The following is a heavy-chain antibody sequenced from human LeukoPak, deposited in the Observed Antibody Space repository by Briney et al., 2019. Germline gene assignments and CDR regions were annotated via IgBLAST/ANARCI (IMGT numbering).Heavy chain of an antibody. CDR1: GFTFSSYG. J-gene: IGHJ4*02. D-gene: IGHD3-10*01. CDR3: AIETGLLWFGELLALDY. V-gene: IGHV3-30*03. Sequence: PGGSLRLSCAASGFTFSSYGMHWVRQAPGKGLEWVAVISYDGSNKYYADSVKGRFTISRDNSKNTLYLQMNSLRAEDTAVYYCAIETGLLWFGELLALDYWGQGTLVTVSS. CDR2: ISYDGSNK.